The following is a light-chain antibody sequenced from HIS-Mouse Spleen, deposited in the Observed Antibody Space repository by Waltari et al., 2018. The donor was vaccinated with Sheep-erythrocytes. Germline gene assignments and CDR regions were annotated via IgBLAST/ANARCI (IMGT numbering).Light chain of an antibody. CDR3: SSYTSSSTWV. CDR1: SSDVGGYNY. J-gene: IGLJ3*02. CDR2: EVS. Sequence: QSALTQPASMSGSPGQSITISCTGTSSDVGGYNYVSWYQQHPGKAPKLMIYEVSNRHSGVSNRFSGSKSGNTASLTISGLQAEDEADYYCSSYTSSSTWVFGGGTKLTVL. V-gene: IGLV2-14*01.